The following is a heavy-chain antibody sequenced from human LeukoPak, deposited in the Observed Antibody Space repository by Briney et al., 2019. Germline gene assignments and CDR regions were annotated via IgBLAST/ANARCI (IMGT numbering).Heavy chain of an antibody. Sequence: GGTLRLSCAASGFTFSSYAMSWVRQAPGKGLEWVSAISGSGGSTYYADSVKGRLTISRDNSKNTLYLQMNSLRAEDTAVYYCAKDRNYYDSSGYYHRLLAFDYWGQGTLVTVSS. CDR3: AKDRNYYDSSGYYHRLLAFDY. CDR2: ISGSGGST. CDR1: GFTFSSYA. J-gene: IGHJ4*02. D-gene: IGHD3-22*01. V-gene: IGHV3-23*01.